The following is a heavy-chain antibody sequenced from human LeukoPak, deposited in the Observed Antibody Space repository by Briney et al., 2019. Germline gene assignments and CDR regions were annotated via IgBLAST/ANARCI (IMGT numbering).Heavy chain of an antibody. CDR1: GASISSSNYY. Sequence: PSETLSLTCAVSGASISSSNYYWGWVRQSPGKGLEWIGNIYSSGNTHYNASLKSRVTMYIDTSKNQFSLKLSSVTAADTAVYYCARRSAMVNFDYWGQGTLVTVSS. J-gene: IGHJ4*02. D-gene: IGHD5-18*01. V-gene: IGHV4-39*01. CDR3: ARRSAMVNFDY. CDR2: IYSSGNT.